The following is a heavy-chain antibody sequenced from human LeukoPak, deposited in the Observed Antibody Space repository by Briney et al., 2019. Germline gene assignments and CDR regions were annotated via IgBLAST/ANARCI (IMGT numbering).Heavy chain of an antibody. D-gene: IGHD3-22*01. CDR1: GGSISSYY. CDR3: ARAVKYYYDSSGYPKWFDP. CDR2: IYYSGST. J-gene: IGHJ5*02. Sequence: SETLSLTCTVSGGSISSYYWSWIRQPPGKGLEWIGYIYYSGSTNYNPSLKSRVTISVDTSRNQFSLKLSSVTAADTAVYYCARAVKYYYDSSGYPKWFDPWGQGTLVTVSS. V-gene: IGHV4-59*01.